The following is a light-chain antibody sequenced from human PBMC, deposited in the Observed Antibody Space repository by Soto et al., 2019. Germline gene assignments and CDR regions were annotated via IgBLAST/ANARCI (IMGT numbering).Light chain of an antibody. CDR3: QQYGSSGT. J-gene: IGKJ1*01. CDR2: GAT. Sequence: EIVLTQSPGTLSLSPEERATLSCRASQSFNSIYLAWYQQKPGQAPRLLIYGATSRATGVPARFSGSGSGTDFTLTISRLEPEDFAVYYCQQYGSSGTFGQGTKVDI. V-gene: IGKV3-20*01. CDR1: QSFNSIY.